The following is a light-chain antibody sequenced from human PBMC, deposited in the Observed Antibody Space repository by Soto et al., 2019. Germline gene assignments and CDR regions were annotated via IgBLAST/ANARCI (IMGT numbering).Light chain of an antibody. CDR2: EGT. CDR1: SSDVGSYNL. V-gene: IGLV2-23*03. CDR3: CSYAGSSTFVV. J-gene: IGLJ2*01. Sequence: QSVLTQPASVSGSPGQSITISCTGTSSDVGSYNLVSWYQHHPGKAPKVIIYEGTKRPSGISNRFSGSKSGNTASLTISGLQAEDEADYHCCSYAGSSTFVVFGGGTKVTVL.